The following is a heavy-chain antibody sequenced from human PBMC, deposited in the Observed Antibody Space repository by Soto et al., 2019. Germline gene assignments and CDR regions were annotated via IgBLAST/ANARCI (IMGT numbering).Heavy chain of an antibody. CDR2: IWYDGSNK. D-gene: IGHD2-15*01. J-gene: IGHJ4*02. Sequence: QVQLVESGGGVVQPGRSLRLSCAASGFTFSSYGMHWVRQAPGKGLEWVAVIWYDGSNKYYADSVKGRFTISRDNSKNTRYRQMNSLRAEDTAVYYCAREVVAATPRFDYWGQGSLVTVSS. CDR1: GFTFSSYG. V-gene: IGHV3-33*01. CDR3: AREVVAATPRFDY.